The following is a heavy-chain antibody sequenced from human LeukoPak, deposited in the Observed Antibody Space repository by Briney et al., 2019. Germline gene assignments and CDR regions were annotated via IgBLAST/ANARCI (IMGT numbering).Heavy chain of an antibody. CDR2: INPNSGGT. Sequence: ASVKVSCKASGYTFTGYYTHWVRQAPGHALEWMGWINPNSGGTNYAQKFQGRVTMTRDTSIGTAYMELSRLRSDDTAVYYCARAGSYKDFYYFDYWGQGTLVTVSS. CDR1: GYTFTGYY. CDR3: ARAGSYKDFYYFDY. J-gene: IGHJ4*02. D-gene: IGHD1-26*01. V-gene: IGHV1-2*02.